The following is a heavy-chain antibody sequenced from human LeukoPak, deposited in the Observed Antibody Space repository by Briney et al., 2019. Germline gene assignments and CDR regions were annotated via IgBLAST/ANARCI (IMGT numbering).Heavy chain of an antibody. V-gene: IGHV1-18*01. J-gene: IGHJ5*02. CDR1: GYTFTSYG. D-gene: IGHD3-3*01. CDR3: ARDGSIFGVGNWFDP. CDR2: ISAYTGNT. Sequence: ASVKVSCKASGYTFTSYGISWVRQAPGQGLEWMGWISAYTGNTNYAQKLQGRVTMTTDTSTSTAYMELRSLRSDDTAVYYCARDGSIFGVGNWFDPWGQGTLVTVSS.